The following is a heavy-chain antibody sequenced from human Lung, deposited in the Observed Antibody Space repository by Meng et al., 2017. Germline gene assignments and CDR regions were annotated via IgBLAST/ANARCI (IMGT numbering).Heavy chain of an antibody. V-gene: IGHV1-18*01. D-gene: IGHD3-10*01. CDR1: VYTFTGYG. CDR2: LGAHDGDT. Sequence: QVQPVQSGPEVKKPGASVKVSRQASVYTFTGYGVSWGRQAPGQGLGWMAWLGAHDGDTSHAPKFQGRVTVSADRPTATAYMELRSLRSDDTAVYYCARGTPGRSYSDYWGQGTLVTVSS. CDR3: ARGTPGRSYSDY. J-gene: IGHJ4*02.